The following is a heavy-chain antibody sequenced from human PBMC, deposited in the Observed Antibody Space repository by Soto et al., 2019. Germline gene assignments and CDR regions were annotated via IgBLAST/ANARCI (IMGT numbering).Heavy chain of an antibody. CDR2: ISGGGGGT. J-gene: IGHJ4*02. Sequence: GGSLRLSCTTSGFTFDNFAMSWVRQAPGRGLEWVSAISGGGGGTYYADSVKGRFIISRDNSKNTVYLQVNGLRAEDTAVYYCAKDRVESGLGEVDYWGQGTLVTSPQ. D-gene: IGHD3-16*01. CDR3: AKDRVESGLGEVDY. CDR1: GFTFDNFA. V-gene: IGHV3-23*01.